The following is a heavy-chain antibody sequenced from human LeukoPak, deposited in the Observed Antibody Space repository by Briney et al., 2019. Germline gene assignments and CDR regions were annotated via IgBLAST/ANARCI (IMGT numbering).Heavy chain of an antibody. CDR1: GFTFSNVW. D-gene: IGHD3-22*01. Sequence: GGSLRLSCAASGFTFSNVWMSWVRQAPGKGLEWVGRIKSKTDGGTTDYAAPVKGRFTISRDDSKNTLYLQMNSLKTEDTAVYYCTTVTPTYYYDSSGYPDAFDIWGQGTMVTVSS. CDR3: TTVTPTYYYDSSGYPDAFDI. V-gene: IGHV3-15*01. CDR2: IKSKTDGGTT. J-gene: IGHJ3*02.